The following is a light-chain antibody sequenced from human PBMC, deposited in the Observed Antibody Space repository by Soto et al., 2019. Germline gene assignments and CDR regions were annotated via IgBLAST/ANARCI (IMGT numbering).Light chain of an antibody. J-gene: IGKJ5*01. CDR1: QNIFSS. V-gene: IGKV1-39*01. CDR3: QQSYNSPPIT. Sequence: DIQMTQSPSSLSAPVGDRVTITCRAGQNIFSSLNWYQQKPGKAPKLLIYAASSLQSGVPSRFSGSGSGTDFTLTITSLQPEDFATYYCQQSYNSPPITFGRGTRLEI. CDR2: AAS.